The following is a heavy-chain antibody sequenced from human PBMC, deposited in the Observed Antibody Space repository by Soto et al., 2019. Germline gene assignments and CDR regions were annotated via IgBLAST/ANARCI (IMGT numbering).Heavy chain of an antibody. V-gene: IGHV3-43*02. D-gene: IGHD3-22*01. Sequence: GGSLRLSCAASGFTFDDYAMHWVRQAPGKGLEWVSLISGDGGSTYYADSVKGRFTISRDNSKNSLYLQMNSLRTEDTALYYCAKASPDYYDSSGYYSFYYYYYGMDVWGQGTTVTVSS. CDR3: AKASPDYYDSSGYYSFYYYYYGMDV. CDR1: GFTFDDYA. J-gene: IGHJ6*02. CDR2: ISGDGGST.